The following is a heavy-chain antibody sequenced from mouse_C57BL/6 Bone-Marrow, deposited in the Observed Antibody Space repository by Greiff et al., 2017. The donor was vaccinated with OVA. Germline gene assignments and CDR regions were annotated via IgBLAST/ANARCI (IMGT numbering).Heavy chain of an antibody. CDR1: GFTFSDFY. CDR2: SRNKANDYTT. V-gene: IGHV7-1*01. Sequence: EVQVVESGGGLVQSGRSLRLSCATSGFTFSDFYMEWVRQAPGKGLEWIAASRNKANDYTTEYSASVKGRFIVSRDTSQSILYLQMNALRAVDTAICDCARVGCYWYFDVWGTGTTVTVSS. J-gene: IGHJ1*03. CDR3: ARVGCYWYFDV.